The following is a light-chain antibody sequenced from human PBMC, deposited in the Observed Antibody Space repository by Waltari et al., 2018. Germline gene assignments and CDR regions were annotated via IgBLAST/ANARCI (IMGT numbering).Light chain of an antibody. V-gene: IGLV2-14*03. CDR3: SSYTTSSIWV. J-gene: IGLJ3*02. CDR1: SGDVGAYDY. Sequence: QSALTQPASVSGSPGQSITISCTGTSGDVGAYDYVSWYQHHPGKAPKFIIYDVTKRPSGVCNRFSGSKSGNTASRTIAGLQAEDEADYYCSSYTTSSIWVFGEGTKLTVL. CDR2: DVT.